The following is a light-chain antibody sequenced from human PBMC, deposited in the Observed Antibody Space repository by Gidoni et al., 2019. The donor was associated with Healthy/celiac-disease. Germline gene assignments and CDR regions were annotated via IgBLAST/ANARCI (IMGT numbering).Light chain of an antibody. V-gene: IGKV1-27*01. CDR1: QGISNY. CDR2: AAS. CDR3: QKYNSAPRT. Sequence: DIQMTQSPSSLSASVGDRVTITCRASQGISNYLDWYQQKPGKVPKLLIYAASTWQSGGPSRCSGSGSGTDFTLTISSLQPEDVATYYCQKYNSAPRTFGQGTKVEIK. J-gene: IGKJ1*01.